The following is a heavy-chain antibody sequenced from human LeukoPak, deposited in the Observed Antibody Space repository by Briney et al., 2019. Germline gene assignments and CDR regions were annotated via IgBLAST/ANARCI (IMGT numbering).Heavy chain of an antibody. CDR2: IYYSGST. D-gene: IGHD6-13*01. CDR3: ARGTTQLAAAGWSYYYYYGMDV. CDR1: GGSIISGGYY. Sequence: PSETLSLTCTVSGGSIISGGYYWSWIRQHPGKGLEWIGYIYYSGSTYYNPSLKSRVTTSVDTSKNQFSLKLSSVTAADTAVYYCARGTTQLAAAGWSYYYYYGMDVWGQGTTVTVSS. V-gene: IGHV4-31*03. J-gene: IGHJ6*02.